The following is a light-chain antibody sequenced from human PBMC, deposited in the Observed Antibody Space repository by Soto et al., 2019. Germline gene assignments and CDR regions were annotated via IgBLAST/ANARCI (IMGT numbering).Light chain of an antibody. CDR3: SSYTSRDPVV. J-gene: IGLJ2*01. Sequence: QSALTQPASVSGSPGQSITISCTGTSSDVGGYNYVSWYQQYPGKAPKLMIYDVSNRPSGVSSRFSGSKSGNTASLTISGLQAEDEADYYCSSYTSRDPVVFGGGTKLTVL. V-gene: IGLV2-14*01. CDR2: DVS. CDR1: SSDVGGYNY.